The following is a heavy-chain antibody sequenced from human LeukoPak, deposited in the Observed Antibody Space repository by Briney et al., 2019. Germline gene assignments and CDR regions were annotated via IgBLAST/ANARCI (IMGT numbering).Heavy chain of an antibody. CDR3: ARLRRYCSSTSCQSWFDP. V-gene: IGHV4-59*08. D-gene: IGHD2-2*01. CDR2: ISFSGTT. J-gene: IGHJ5*02. Sequence: SETLSLTCTVSGGSINNYYWTWIRQPPGRGLEWIGYISFSGTTNYNPSLKSRVTISLDTSNNQFSLKLSSVTAADTAVYYCARLRRYCSSTSCQSWFDPWGQGTLVTVSS. CDR1: GGSINNYY.